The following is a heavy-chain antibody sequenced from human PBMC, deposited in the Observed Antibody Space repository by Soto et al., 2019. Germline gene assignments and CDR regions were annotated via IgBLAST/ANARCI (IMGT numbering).Heavy chain of an antibody. Sequence: PGGSLRLSCAASGFTFSSYAMSWVRQAPGKGLEWVSAISGSGGSTYYADSVKGRFTISRDNSKNTLYLQMNSLRAEDTAVYYCAKPLGKYYDSSGYYLYWGQGTLVTVSS. CDR1: GFTFSSYA. CDR2: ISGSGGST. CDR3: AKPLGKYYDSSGYYLY. V-gene: IGHV3-23*01. D-gene: IGHD3-22*01. J-gene: IGHJ4*02.